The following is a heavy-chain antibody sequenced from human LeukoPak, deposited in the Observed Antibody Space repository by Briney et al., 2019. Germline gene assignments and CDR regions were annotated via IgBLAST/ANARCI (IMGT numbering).Heavy chain of an antibody. V-gene: IGHV4-59*12. D-gene: IGHD1-26*01. J-gene: IGHJ5*02. Sequence: SETLSLTCTVSGGSISSYYWSWIRQPPGKGLEWIGYIYYSGSTNYNPSLKSRVTMSVDTSKNQFSLKLSSVIAADTAVYYCARVSHWWGAKGGWFDPWGQGTLVTVSS. CDR3: ARVSHWWGAKGGWFDP. CDR2: IYYSGST. CDR1: GGSISSYY.